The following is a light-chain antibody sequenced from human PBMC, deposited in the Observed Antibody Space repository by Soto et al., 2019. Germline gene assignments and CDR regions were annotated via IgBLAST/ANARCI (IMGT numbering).Light chain of an antibody. CDR2: AAS. Sequence: DIQITQSLSSLSASEGGRVTITCRASQSISSYLNWYQQKPGKAPKLLIYAASSLQSGVPSRFSGSGSGTDFTLIISSLQPDDFATYYCQHYNSYSEAFGQGTKVDIK. CDR3: QHYNSYSEA. J-gene: IGKJ1*01. V-gene: IGKV1-39*01. CDR1: QSISSY.